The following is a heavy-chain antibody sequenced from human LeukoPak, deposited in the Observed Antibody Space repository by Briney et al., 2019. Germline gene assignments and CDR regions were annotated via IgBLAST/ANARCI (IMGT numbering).Heavy chain of an antibody. CDR2: IYYSGST. Sequence: PSETLSLTCTVSGGSISSYYWSWIRQPPGKGLEWIGYIYYSGSTNYNPSLKSQVTISVDTSKNQFSLKLSSVTAADTAVYYCAREETYYYGSGSYYWFDPWGQGTLVTVSS. D-gene: IGHD3-10*01. V-gene: IGHV4-59*01. CDR3: AREETYYYGSGSYYWFDP. J-gene: IGHJ5*02. CDR1: GGSISSYY.